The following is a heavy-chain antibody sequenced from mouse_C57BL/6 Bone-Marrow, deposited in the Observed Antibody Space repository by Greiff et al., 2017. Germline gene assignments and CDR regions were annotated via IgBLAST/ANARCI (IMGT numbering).Heavy chain of an antibody. V-gene: IGHV3-6*01. D-gene: IGHD2-1*01. CDR1: GYSITSGYY. CDR2: ISYDGSN. CDR3: AKFYYGNYVLAMDY. Sequence: LMESGPGLVNPSQSLSFTCSVTGYSITSGYYWNWIRQFPGNKLEWMGYISYDGSNNYNPSLKNRFSITRDTSTNQFFLKLNSVTTEYTATCYCAKFYYGNYVLAMDYWGQGTSVTVSS. J-gene: IGHJ4*01.